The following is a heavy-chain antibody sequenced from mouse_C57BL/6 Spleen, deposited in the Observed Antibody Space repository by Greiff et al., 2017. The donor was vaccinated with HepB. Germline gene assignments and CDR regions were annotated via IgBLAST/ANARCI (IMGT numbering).Heavy chain of an antibody. CDR2: IDPSDSYT. CDR1: GYTFTSYW. D-gene: IGHD1-1*01. V-gene: IGHV1-69*01. J-gene: IGHJ1*03. Sequence: QVQLQQPGAELVMPGASVKLSCKASGYTFTSYWMHWVKQRPGQGLEWIGEIDPSDSYTNYNQKFKGKSTLTVDKSSSTAYMQLSSLTSEDSAVYYCARRNYYGSSYWYVDVWGTGTTVTVSS. CDR3: ARRNYYGSSYWYVDV.